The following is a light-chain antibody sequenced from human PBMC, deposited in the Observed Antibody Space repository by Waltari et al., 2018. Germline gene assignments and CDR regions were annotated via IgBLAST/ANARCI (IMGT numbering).Light chain of an antibody. CDR2: KDT. CDR3: QSADSSGWV. V-gene: IGLV3-25*03. Sequence: SYELTQPTSLSVSPGQPASITCSGDASPNQFGYWYQQKAGQAPVLVIYKDTERPSGIPERFCGSSSGTTGTLTISAVQAEDEADYYCQSADSSGWVFGGGTKLTVL. CDR1: ASPNQF. J-gene: IGLJ3*02.